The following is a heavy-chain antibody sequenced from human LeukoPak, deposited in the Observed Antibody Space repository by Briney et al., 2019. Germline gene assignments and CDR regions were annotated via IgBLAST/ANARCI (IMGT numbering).Heavy chain of an antibody. CDR2: IKQDGSEK. CDR3: ARERQLVGGPLDY. D-gene: IGHD6-6*01. V-gene: IGHV3-7*01. Sequence: GGSLRLSCAASGFTVSSNYMSWVRQALGKGLEWVANIKQDGSEKYYVDSVKGRFTISRDNAKNSLYLQMNSLRAEDTAVYYCARERQLVGGPLDYWGQGTLVTVSS. CDR1: GFTVSSNY. J-gene: IGHJ4*02.